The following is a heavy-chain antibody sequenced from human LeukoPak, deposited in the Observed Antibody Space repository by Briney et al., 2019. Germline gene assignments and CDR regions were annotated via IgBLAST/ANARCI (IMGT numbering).Heavy chain of an antibody. CDR2: ISIDGSRA. Sequence: PGGSLRLSCAASGFTFSNYAMHWVRQAPGKGLEWVAVISIDGSRAHYADSVKGRFTISRDSSKNTLFVEMNSLRPEDTAVYYCAREGEGSAWSSLDYWGQGTLVTVSS. CDR1: GFTFSNYA. V-gene: IGHV3-30*04. J-gene: IGHJ4*02. CDR3: AREGEGSAWSSLDY. D-gene: IGHD6-19*01.